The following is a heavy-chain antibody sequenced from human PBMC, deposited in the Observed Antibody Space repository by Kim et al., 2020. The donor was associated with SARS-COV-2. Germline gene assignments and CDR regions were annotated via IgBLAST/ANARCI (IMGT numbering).Heavy chain of an antibody. CDR1: GGSISSTTFY. J-gene: IGHJ5*01. CDR3: SAEVSSSSSCDPPLDW. Sequence: SETLSLTCNVSGGSISSTTFYWGWIRQPPGKGLEWIGSIAYSGSTYYNPSLKSRVTLSLDTSKSQFSLRLSSVTAADTAFYYGSAEVSSSSSCDPPLDW. V-gene: IGHV4-39*01. D-gene: IGHD2-2*01. CDR2: IAYSGST.